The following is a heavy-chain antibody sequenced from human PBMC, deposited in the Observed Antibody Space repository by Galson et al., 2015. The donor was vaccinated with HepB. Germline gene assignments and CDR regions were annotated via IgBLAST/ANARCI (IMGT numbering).Heavy chain of an antibody. J-gene: IGHJ4*02. D-gene: IGHD1-1*01. CDR2: SKNRANSYTP. Sequence: SLRLSCAASGFTFSDYYMDWVRQAPGKGLEWVGRSKNRANSYTPQYAASVKGRFTISRDDSNDYLYLQMSSLKTEDTAVYFCARWKRGFDHWGRGILVTVST. CDR1: GFTFSDYY. CDR3: ARWKRGFDH. V-gene: IGHV3-72*01.